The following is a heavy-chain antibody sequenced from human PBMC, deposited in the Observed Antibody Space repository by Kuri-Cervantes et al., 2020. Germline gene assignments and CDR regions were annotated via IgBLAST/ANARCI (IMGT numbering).Heavy chain of an antibody. CDR2: INPSGGST. J-gene: IGHJ6*02. CDR3: ARDSSQTPLEGPGYGMDV. CDR1: GYTFTSYD. D-gene: IGHD2/OR15-2a*01. V-gene: IGHV1-46*01. Sequence: ASVKVSCKASGYTFTSYDINWVRQAPGQGLEWMGIINPSGGSTSYAQKFQGRVTMTRDTSTSTVYMELSSLRSEDTAVYYCARDSSQTPLEGPGYGMDVWGQGTTVTVSS.